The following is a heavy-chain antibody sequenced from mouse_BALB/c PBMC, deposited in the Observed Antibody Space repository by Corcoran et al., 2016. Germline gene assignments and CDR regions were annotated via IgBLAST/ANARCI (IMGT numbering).Heavy chain of an antibody. CDR2: IDPANGNT. J-gene: IGHJ3*01. CDR1: GFNIKDTY. V-gene: IGHV14-3*02. CDR3: ARTPGFAY. Sequence: EVQLQQSGAELVKPRASVKLSCTASGFNIKDTYMHWVKQRPEQGLEWIGRIDPANGNTKYDPKFQGKATITADTSSNTAYLQLSSLTSEDTAVYYCARTPGFAYGGQATLGTVSA.